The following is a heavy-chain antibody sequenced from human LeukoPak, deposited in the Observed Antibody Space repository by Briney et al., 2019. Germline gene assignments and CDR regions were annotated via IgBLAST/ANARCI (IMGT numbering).Heavy chain of an antibody. V-gene: IGHV5-51*01. CDR1: GYSFTSYW. CDR3: ARQTAMGRSGDY. Sequence: GESLKISCKASGYSFTSYWSGWVRQMPGKGLEWMGIIDPSDSDIRYTPSFQGQVTISADKSLSTAYLQWNSLKPSDTAIYYCARQTAMGRSGDYWGQGTLVTVSS. D-gene: IGHD7-27*01. J-gene: IGHJ4*02. CDR2: IDPSDSDI.